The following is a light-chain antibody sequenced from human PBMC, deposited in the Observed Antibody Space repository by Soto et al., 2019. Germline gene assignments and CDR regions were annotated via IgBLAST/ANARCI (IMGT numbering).Light chain of an antibody. J-gene: IGKJ1*01. Sequence: DIQMTQSPSSVSASVGDRVTITGRASQGIGDGLAWYQQRPGKVPQLVVYFASTLPSGVPSRFSASGSGAEFILTINPLRAEDLAIYYCLHTFSFPRTLGQGTKVDIK. CDR1: QGIGDG. V-gene: IGKV1-12*01. CDR2: FAS. CDR3: LHTFSFPRT.